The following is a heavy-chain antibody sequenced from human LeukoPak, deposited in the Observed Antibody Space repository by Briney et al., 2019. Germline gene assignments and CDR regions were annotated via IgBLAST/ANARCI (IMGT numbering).Heavy chain of an antibody. CDR1: GYTFTSYE. J-gene: IGHJ1*01. CDR3: ARGGGDGYNFQY. D-gene: IGHD5-24*01. Sequence: SSVKVSCKASGYTFTSYEINGVRQACGQGLEGMGWMNPNSGNTGFEPKFRGRVTMTRNTSITTAYMELSSLKSDDTAVYYCARGGGDGYNFQYWGQGTLVTVSS. CDR2: MNPNSGNT. V-gene: IGHV1-8*01.